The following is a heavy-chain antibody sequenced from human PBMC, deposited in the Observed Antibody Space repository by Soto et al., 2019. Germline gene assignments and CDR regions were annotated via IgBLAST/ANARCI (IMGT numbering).Heavy chain of an antibody. D-gene: IGHD3-10*01. CDR1: GFTFSSYA. CDR2: ISGGGGST. J-gene: IGHJ4*02. Sequence: GGTLRLSCEASGFTFSSYAMSWVRQAPGEGLEWVSAISGGGGSTYYAESVKGRFTISRDNSKNTLYLQMNSLRAEDTAVYYCAKDIITMVRGVIPTFDYWGQGTLVTVSS. V-gene: IGHV3-23*01. CDR3: AKDIITMVRGVIPTFDY.